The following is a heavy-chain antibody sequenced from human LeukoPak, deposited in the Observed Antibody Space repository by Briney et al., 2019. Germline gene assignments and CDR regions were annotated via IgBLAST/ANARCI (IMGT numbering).Heavy chain of an antibody. CDR1: GFTFSSYW. D-gene: IGHD3-10*01. J-gene: IGHJ4*02. CDR3: AKRRPYYGSGSYLDY. V-gene: IGHV3-7*03. Sequence: GGSLRLSCAASGFTFSSYWMSWVRQAPGKGLEWVANIKQDGNEKYFVDSVKGRFTISRDNSKNTLYLQMNSLGAEDTAVYYCAKRRPYYGSGSYLDYWGQGTLVTVSS. CDR2: IKQDGNEK.